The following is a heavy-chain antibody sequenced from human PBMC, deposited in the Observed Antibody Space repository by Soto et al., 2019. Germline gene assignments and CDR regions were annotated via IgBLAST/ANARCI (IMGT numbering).Heavy chain of an antibody. D-gene: IGHD6-19*01. J-gene: IGHJ6*02. V-gene: IGHV3-30-3*01. CDR2: ISYDGSNK. CDR3: ERGVGHGSGWYYYYYGTVI. Sequence: GGSLRLSCAASGFTFSSYAMHWVRQAPGKGLEWVAVISYDGSNKYYADSVKGRFTISRDNSKNTLYLQMNSLRAEDTAVYYCERGVGHGSGWYYYYYGTVIWGPGATVTVSS. CDR1: GFTFSSYA.